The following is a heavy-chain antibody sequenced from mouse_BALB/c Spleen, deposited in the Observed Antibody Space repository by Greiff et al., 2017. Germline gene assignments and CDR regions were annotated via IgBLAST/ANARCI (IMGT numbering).Heavy chain of an antibody. CDR1: GFTFSSYA. D-gene: IGHD2-4*01. J-gene: IGHJ3*01. Sequence: EVKLVESGGGLVKPGGSLKLSCAASGFTFSSYAMSWVRQTPEKRLEWVASISSGGSTYYPDSVKGRFTISRDNARNILYLQMSSLRSEDTAMYYCARAYDYDVGFAYWGQGTLVTVSA. CDR3: ARAYDYDVGFAY. CDR2: ISSGGST. V-gene: IGHV5-6-5*01.